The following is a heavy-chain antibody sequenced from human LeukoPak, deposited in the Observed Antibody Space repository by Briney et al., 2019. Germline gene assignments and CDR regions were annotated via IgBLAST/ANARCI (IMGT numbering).Heavy chain of an antibody. CDR3: ARWDDILTGQPSNY. J-gene: IGHJ4*01. D-gene: IGHD3-9*01. V-gene: IGHV1-18*01. CDR1: GYTFTSYG. Sequence: AASVTVSCKASGYTFTSYGISWVRQAPGQGLEWMGWISAYNGNTNYAQKLQGRVTMTTDTSTSTAYMELRSLRSEDTAVYYCARWDDILTGQPSNYWGQGTLVTVSS. CDR2: ISAYNGNT.